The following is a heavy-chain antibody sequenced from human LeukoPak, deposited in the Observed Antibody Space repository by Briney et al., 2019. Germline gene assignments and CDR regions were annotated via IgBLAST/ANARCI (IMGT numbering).Heavy chain of an antibody. D-gene: IGHD2-2*01. CDR3: ARGHGPRRDIVVVPAAHYFDY. V-gene: IGHV4-59*01. CDR1: GGSISSYY. Sequence: SETRSLTCTVSGGSISSYYWSWIRQPPGKGLEWIGYIYYSGSTNYNPSLKSRVTISVDTSKNQFSLKLSSVTAADTAVYYCARGHGPRRDIVVVPAAHYFDYWGQGTLVTVSS. J-gene: IGHJ4*02. CDR2: IYYSGST.